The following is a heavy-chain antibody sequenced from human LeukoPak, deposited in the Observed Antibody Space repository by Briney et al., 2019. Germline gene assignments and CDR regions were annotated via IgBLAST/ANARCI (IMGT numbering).Heavy chain of an antibody. Sequence: GASVKVSCKASGYTFTSYGISWVRQAPGQGLEWMGWISAYNGNTHYAQKLQGRVTMTTDTSTSTVYMELRSLRSDDTAVYYCARVEEGYGSGRRENYYYYMDVWGKGTTVTISS. J-gene: IGHJ6*03. CDR3: ARVEEGYGSGRRENYYYYMDV. CDR2: ISAYNGNT. V-gene: IGHV1-18*01. CDR1: GYTFTSYG. D-gene: IGHD3-10*01.